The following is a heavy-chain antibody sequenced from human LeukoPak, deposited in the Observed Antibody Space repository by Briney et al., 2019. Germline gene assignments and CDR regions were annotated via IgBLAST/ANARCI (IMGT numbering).Heavy chain of an antibody. CDR3: AKGLNGVSFSFDY. Sequence: GGSLRLSCAASGFTFGDYAMHWVRQTPGKGLEWVSFISCDGPATHYGDSVRGRFTISRTNSINSLYLQMNGLRTEDPAFYYCAKGLNGVSFSFDYWGRGTLVTVSS. CDR1: GFTFGDYA. J-gene: IGHJ4*02. D-gene: IGHD2-8*01. V-gene: IGHV3-43*02. CDR2: ISCDGPAT.